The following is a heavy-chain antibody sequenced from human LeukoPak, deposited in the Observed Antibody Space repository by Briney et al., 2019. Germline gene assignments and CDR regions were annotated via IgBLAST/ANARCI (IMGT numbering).Heavy chain of an antibody. D-gene: IGHD6-13*01. CDR2: INHSGST. Sequence: PSETLSLTCAVYGGSFSGYYWSWIRQPPGKGLEWIGEINHSGSTNYNPSLKSRVTISVDTSKNQFSLKLSSVTAADTAVYYCARGRRQQLVRHDAFDIWGQGTMVTVSS. V-gene: IGHV4-34*01. CDR1: GGSFSGYY. J-gene: IGHJ3*02. CDR3: ARGRRQQLVRHDAFDI.